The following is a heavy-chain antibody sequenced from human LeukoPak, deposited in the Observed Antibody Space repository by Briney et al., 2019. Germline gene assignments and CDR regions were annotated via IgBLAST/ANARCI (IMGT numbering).Heavy chain of an antibody. J-gene: IGHJ5*02. CDR2: ISATGGTT. CDR1: GFAFSSFA. V-gene: IGHV3-23*01. Sequence: GGSLRLSSAASGFAFSSFAMSWFRQAPGKGLEWVLAISATGGTTKYADSVKGRFTISRDSSKNTLYLQMTTLRAHDTAVYYRAKVRGNYYDSSGFHYPFISWGQGTLVTVSS. CDR3: AKVRGNYYDSSGFHYPFIS. D-gene: IGHD3-22*01.